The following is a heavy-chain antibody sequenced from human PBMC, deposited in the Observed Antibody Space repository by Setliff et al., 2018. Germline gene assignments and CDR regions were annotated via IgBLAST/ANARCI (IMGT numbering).Heavy chain of an antibody. V-gene: IGHV1-2*04. CDR1: GYTFTSYY. Sequence: GASVKVSCKASGYTFTSYYMHWVRQAPGQGLEWMGIINPSGGTNYAQKFQGWVTMTRDTSISTAYMELSRLRSEDTAVYYCAREQLVDRGFDYWGQGTLVTVSS. D-gene: IGHD6-6*01. J-gene: IGHJ4*02. CDR3: AREQLVDRGFDY. CDR2: INPSGGT.